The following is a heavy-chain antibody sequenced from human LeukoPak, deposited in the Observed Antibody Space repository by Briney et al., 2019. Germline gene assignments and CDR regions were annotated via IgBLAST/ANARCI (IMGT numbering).Heavy chain of an antibody. V-gene: IGHV3-33*01. CDR3: ARGGFRSRATPPIDY. D-gene: IGHD1-26*01. J-gene: IGHJ4*02. CDR2: IWYDGSNK. Sequence: PGGSLRLSCAASGFTFSSYGMHWVRQAPGKGLEWVAVIWYDGSNKYYADSVKGRFTISRDNPKNTLYLQMNSLRAEDTAVYYCARGGFRSRATPPIDYWGQGTLVTVSS. CDR1: GFTFSSYG.